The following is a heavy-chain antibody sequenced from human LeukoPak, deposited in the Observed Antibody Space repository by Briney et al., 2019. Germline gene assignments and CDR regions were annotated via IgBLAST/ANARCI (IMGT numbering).Heavy chain of an antibody. CDR2: ISGSGGST. CDR1: GFSFSSYA. J-gene: IGHJ3*02. D-gene: IGHD3-22*01. V-gene: IGHV3-23*01. Sequence: GGSLRLSCAASGFSFSSYAMTWVRQAPGKGLEWVSAISGSGGSTYYADSVKGRFTISRDNSKNTLYLQMNSLRAEDTAVYYCAKDQDYYDSVDAFDIWGQGTIVTVSS. CDR3: AKDQDYYDSVDAFDI.